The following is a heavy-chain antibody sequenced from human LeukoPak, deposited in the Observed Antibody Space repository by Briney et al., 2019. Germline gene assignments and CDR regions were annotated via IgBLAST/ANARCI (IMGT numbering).Heavy chain of an antibody. Sequence: ASVKVSCKASGGTFSSYAISWVRQAPGQGLEWMGGIIPIFGTANYAQKFQGRVTITTDESTSTAYMELSSLRSEDTAVYYCAARGMAAAGFHFDPWGQGTLVTVSS. D-gene: IGHD6-13*01. CDR2: IIPIFGTA. V-gene: IGHV1-69*05. CDR3: AARGMAAAGFHFDP. J-gene: IGHJ5*02. CDR1: GGTFSSYA.